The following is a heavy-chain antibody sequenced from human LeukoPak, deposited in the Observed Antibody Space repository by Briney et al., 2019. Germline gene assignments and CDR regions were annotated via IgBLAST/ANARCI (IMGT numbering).Heavy chain of an antibody. V-gene: IGHV3-30*02. D-gene: IGHD3-3*01. J-gene: IGHJ4*02. Sequence: GGSLRLSCAASGFTFSSYGMHWVRQAPGKGLEWVAFIRYDGSNKYYADSVKGRFTISRDNSKNTLYLQMNSLRVEDTAVYYCANSGDFWSGYRDYWGQGTLVTVSS. CDR1: GFTFSSYG. CDR3: ANSGDFWSGYRDY. CDR2: IRYDGSNK.